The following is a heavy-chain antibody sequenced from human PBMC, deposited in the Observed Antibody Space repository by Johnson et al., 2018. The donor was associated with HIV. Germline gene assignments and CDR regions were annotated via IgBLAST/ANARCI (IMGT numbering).Heavy chain of an antibody. CDR3: AAIGGMGSSWSAAFDI. CDR2: IRSSGST. J-gene: IGHJ3*02. CDR1: GFTFDDYG. Sequence: VQLVESGGGVVRPGGSLRLSCAASGFTFDDYGMSWIRPAPGKGLEWVSYIRSSGSTYYADSVKGRFTISRDNAKNSLYLQMNSLRAEDTALYYCAAIGGMGSSWSAAFDIWGQGTMVTVSS. D-gene: IGHD6-13*01. V-gene: IGHV3-20*04.